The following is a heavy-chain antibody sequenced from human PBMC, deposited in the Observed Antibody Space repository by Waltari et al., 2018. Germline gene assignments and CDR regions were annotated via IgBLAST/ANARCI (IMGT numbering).Heavy chain of an antibody. CDR3: ATSPNFDWLPSVLGMDV. CDR1: GYTFTSYD. V-gene: IGHV1-8*01. J-gene: IGHJ6*02. CDR2: MNPNSGNT. D-gene: IGHD3-9*01. Sequence: QVQLVQSGAEVKKPGASVKVSCKAYGYTFTSYDINWVRQATGQGLEWMGWMNPNSGNTGYAQKFQGRVTMTRNTSISTAYMELSSLRSEDTAVYYCATSPNFDWLPSVLGMDVWGQGTTVTVSS.